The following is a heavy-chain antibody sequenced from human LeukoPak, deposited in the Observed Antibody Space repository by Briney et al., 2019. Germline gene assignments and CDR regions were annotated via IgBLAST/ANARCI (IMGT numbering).Heavy chain of an antibody. CDR3: ARESYSSSSGADY. CDR1: GFTFSSYS. V-gene: IGHV3-48*04. J-gene: IGHJ4*02. D-gene: IGHD6-6*01. Sequence: GGSLRLSCAASGFTFSSYSMNWVRQAPGKGLEWVSYISSSGSTIYYADSVKGRFTISRDNAKNSLYLQMNSLRAEDTAVYYCARESYSSSSGADYWGQGTLVTVSS. CDR2: ISSSGSTI.